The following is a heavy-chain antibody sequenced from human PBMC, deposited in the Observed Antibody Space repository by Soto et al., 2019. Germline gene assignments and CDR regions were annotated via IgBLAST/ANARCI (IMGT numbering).Heavy chain of an antibody. Sequence: SETLSLTCTVSGGSISSSSYYWGWIRQPPGKGLEWIGSIYYSGSTYYNPSLKSRVTISVDTSKNQFSLKLSSVTAADTAVYYCARLGYNWNINWFDPWGQGTLVTVAS. D-gene: IGHD1-20*01. J-gene: IGHJ5*02. CDR3: ARLGYNWNINWFDP. CDR1: GGSISSSSYY. V-gene: IGHV4-39*01. CDR2: IYYSGST.